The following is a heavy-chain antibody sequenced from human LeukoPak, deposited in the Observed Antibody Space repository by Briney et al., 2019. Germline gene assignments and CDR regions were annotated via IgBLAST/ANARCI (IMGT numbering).Heavy chain of an antibody. CDR2: IYPSDSDI. D-gene: IGHD4-11*01. Sequence: GESLKISCKASGYSFTNYWIGWVRQMPGKGLEWMGIIYPSDSDIRYSPSFQGQVTISADRSINTAYLQWSSLKASDTAIYYCARAGTSNYRFFDSWGQGTLVTVSS. V-gene: IGHV5-51*01. CDR3: ARAGTSNYRFFDS. J-gene: IGHJ4*02. CDR1: GYSFTNYW.